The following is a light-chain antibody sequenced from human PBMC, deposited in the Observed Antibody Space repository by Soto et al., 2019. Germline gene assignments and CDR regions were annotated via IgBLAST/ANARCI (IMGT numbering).Light chain of an antibody. J-gene: IGLJ1*01. CDR3: SSYVGSNNYV. CDR1: SSDVGGYNY. Sequence: QSVLTQPPSASGSPGQSVTISCTGTSSDVGGYNYVSWYRQHPGKAPKLIIYEVTKRPSGVPDRLSGSKSGITASLTVSGLQAEDEADYYCSSYVGSNNYVFGPGTKVTVL. V-gene: IGLV2-8*01. CDR2: EVT.